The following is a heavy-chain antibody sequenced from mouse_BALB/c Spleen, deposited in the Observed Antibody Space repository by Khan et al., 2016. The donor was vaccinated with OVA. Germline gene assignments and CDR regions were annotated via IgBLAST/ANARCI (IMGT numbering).Heavy chain of an antibody. CDR2: IWSDGKT. V-gene: IGHV2-6*02. D-gene: IGHD1-1*02. CDR3: ARNAHKISTMMND. CDR1: GFSLTSYG. Sequence: QMQLEESGPGLVAPSQSLSITCTVSGFSLTSYGVHWVRQPPGKGLEWLVVIWSDGKTTYNSTLKSRLSISKDNSTSQAFLKMNNPQTDDTAMHNVARNAHKISTMMNDWGQGTSVTVSS. J-gene: IGHJ4*01.